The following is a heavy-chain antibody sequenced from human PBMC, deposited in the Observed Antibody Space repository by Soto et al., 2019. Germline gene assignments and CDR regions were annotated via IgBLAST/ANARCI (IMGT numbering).Heavy chain of an antibody. D-gene: IGHD6-13*01. CDR1: GFTFSSYD. CDR2: IGTAGDT. Sequence: GGSLRLSCAASGFTFSSYDMHWVRQAKGKGLEWVSAIGTAGDTYYPGSVKGRFTISRENAKNSLYLQMNSLRAGDTAVYYCARAPRGYSSSWYGPYYYMDVWGKGTTVTVSS. J-gene: IGHJ6*03. CDR3: ARAPRGYSSSWYGPYYYMDV. V-gene: IGHV3-13*01.